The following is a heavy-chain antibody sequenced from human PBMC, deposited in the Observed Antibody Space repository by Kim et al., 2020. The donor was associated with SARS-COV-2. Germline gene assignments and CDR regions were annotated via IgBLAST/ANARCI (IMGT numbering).Heavy chain of an antibody. V-gene: IGHV1-3*01. CDR3: ARVRLRWATDDAFDT. D-gene: IGHD4-4*01. Sequence: QTFQGRVTITRDTSASTAYMELSSLRSEDTAVYYCARVRLRWATDDAFDTWGQGTMVTVSS. J-gene: IGHJ3*02.